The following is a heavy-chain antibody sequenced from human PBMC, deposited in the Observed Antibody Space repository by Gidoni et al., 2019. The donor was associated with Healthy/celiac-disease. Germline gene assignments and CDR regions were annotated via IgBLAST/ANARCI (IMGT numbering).Heavy chain of an antibody. CDR3: ARGDIVVVPAAIRGYNWFDP. CDR1: GYTFTSYG. D-gene: IGHD2-2*02. V-gene: IGHV1-18*01. CDR2: ISAYNGNT. Sequence: QVQLVQSGAEVKKPGASVKVSCKASGYTFTSYGISWVRQAPGQGLEWMGGISAYNGNTNYAQKLQGRVTMTTDTSTSTAYMELRSLRSDDTAVYYCARGDIVVVPAAIRGYNWFDPWGQGTLVTVSS. J-gene: IGHJ5*02.